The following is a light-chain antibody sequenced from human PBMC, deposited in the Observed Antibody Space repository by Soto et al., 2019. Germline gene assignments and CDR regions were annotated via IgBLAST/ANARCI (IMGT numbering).Light chain of an antibody. CDR2: EVS. Sequence: QSVLTQPPSASGSPGQSVTISCTGTSSDVGGYNFVSWYQQHPGKAPKLMIYEVSKRPSGVPDRFSGSKSGNTASLTVSGLQAEDEADYYCSSYAGGNNLVFGGGTKLPVL. CDR1: SSDVGGYNF. V-gene: IGLV2-8*01. CDR3: SSYAGGNNLV. J-gene: IGLJ2*01.